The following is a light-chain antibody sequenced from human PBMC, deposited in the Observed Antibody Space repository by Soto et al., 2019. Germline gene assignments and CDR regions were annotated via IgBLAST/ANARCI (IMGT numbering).Light chain of an antibody. CDR3: QQYGSSRWT. V-gene: IGKV3-20*01. CDR2: RAS. J-gene: IGKJ1*01. CDR1: QSVSSDY. Sequence: EIVLTQSPGTLSLSPGERATLSCRASQSVSSDYVAWYQQKPGQTPNVLIYRASIRATGIPDRFSGSGSGTDFTLTISRLEPEDFAVYYCQQYGSSRWTFGQGTKVDIK.